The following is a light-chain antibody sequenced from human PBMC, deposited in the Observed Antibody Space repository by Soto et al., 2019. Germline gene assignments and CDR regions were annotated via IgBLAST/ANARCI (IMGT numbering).Light chain of an antibody. J-gene: IGKJ1*01. V-gene: IGKV3-11*01. CDR3: QQRGNWWT. CDR2: DAS. Sequence: EIEVTQSPATLSLSPGERATLSCRASQSVSSFFAWYQQKPGQSPRLLIYDASNRATGIPARFTGSGSGTDFTLPISSIEPEDSAVYYCQQRGNWWTFGQGTKGDIK. CDR1: QSVSSF.